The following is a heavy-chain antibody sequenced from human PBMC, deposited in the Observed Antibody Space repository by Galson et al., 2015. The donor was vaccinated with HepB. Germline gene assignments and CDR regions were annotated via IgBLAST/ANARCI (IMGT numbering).Heavy chain of an antibody. D-gene: IGHD6-19*01. CDR1: GFTFNNYA. J-gene: IGHJ4*02. V-gene: IGHV3-30*04. Sequence: SLRLSCAASGFTFNNYAMHWVRQAPGKGLEWVTVVSFDGNEKYYADSVKGRFTISRDKSKNTVYLQMNSLTPEDTAVYYCARDSGWYTGGIDYWGQGTLVTVSS. CDR3: ARDSGWYTGGIDY. CDR2: VSFDGNEK.